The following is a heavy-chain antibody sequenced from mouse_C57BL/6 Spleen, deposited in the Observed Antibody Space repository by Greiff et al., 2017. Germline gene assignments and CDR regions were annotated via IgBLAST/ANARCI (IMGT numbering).Heavy chain of an antibody. Sequence: VQLQQPGAELVKPGASVKMSCKASGYTFTSYWLTWVKQRPGQGLEWFGDIYPGSGSTNYNEKFKSKATLTVDTSSSTAYMQLSSLTSEDSAVYYCARSEDYDCWFADWGKGTLVTVSA. CDR3: ARSEDYDCWFAD. D-gene: IGHD2-4*01. CDR1: GYTFTSYW. J-gene: IGHJ3*01. CDR2: IYPGSGST. V-gene: IGHV1-55*01.